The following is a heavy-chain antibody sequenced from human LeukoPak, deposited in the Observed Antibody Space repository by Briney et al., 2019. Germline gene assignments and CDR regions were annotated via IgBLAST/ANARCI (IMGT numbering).Heavy chain of an antibody. V-gene: IGHV4-31*03. Sequence: SETLSLTCTVSGGSISSGGYYWSWIRQHPGKGLEWIGYIYYSGSTYYNPSLKSRGTISVDTSKNQFSLKLSSVTAADTAVYYCARDSPRYSYGSRGYYYYYYMDVWDKGATVTVSS. J-gene: IGHJ6*03. CDR1: GGSISSGGYY. D-gene: IGHD5-18*01. CDR3: ARDSPRYSYGSRGYYYYYYMDV. CDR2: IYYSGST.